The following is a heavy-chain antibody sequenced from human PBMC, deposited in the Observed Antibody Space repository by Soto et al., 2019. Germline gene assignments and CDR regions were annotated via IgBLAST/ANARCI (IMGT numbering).Heavy chain of an antibody. CDR1: GGSLSSGGYY. D-gene: IGHD4-17*01. CDR3: ASSTVTLDY. V-gene: IGHV4-31*03. CDR2: IYYSGST. Sequence: SETLSLTCTVSGGSLSSGGYYWSWLRQHPGKGLEWIGYIYYSGSTYYNPSLKSRVTISVDTSKNQFSLKLSSVTAADTAVYYCASSTVTLDYWGQGTLVTVSS. J-gene: IGHJ4*02.